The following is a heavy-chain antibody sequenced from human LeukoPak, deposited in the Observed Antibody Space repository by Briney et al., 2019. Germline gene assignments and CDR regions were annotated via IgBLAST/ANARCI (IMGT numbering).Heavy chain of an antibody. CDR2: IYSGGST. J-gene: IGHJ4*02. D-gene: IGHD6-13*01. Sequence: GGSLRLSCAASGFTVSSNYMSWVRQAPGKGLEWVSVIYSGGSTYYADSVKGRFTISRDNSKSTLYIQMNSLRAEDTAVYYCARGPIYSSSWYGYYFDYWGQGTLVTVSS. CDR3: ARGPIYSSSWYGYYFDY. V-gene: IGHV3-53*01. CDR1: GFTVSSNY.